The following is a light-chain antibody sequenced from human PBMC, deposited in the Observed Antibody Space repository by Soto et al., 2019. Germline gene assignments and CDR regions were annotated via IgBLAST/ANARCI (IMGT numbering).Light chain of an antibody. CDR2: KAS. V-gene: IGKV1-5*03. CDR1: QSISSW. CDR3: QQYNDNWT. J-gene: IGKJ1*01. Sequence: DIQMTQSPSTLSASVGDRVTITCRASQSISSWLAWHQQRPGKAPRLLIYKASNLESGVPSRFSGSGSGTEFTLTITSLQPDDSATYYCQQYNDNWTFGQGTKVEIK.